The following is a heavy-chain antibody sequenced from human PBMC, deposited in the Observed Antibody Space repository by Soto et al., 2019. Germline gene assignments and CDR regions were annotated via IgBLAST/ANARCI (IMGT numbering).Heavy chain of an antibody. CDR3: ARGRDYDYVWGSYRYTTGTAVGDFDI. V-gene: IGHV1-8*01. CDR1: GYTFTSYD. D-gene: IGHD3-16*02. CDR2: MNPNSGNT. Sequence: GASVKVSCKASGYTFTSYDINWVRQATGQGLEWMGWMNPNSGNTGYAQKFQGRVTMTRNTSISTAYMELSSLRSEDTAVYYCARGRDYDYVWGSYRYTTGTAVGDFDIWG. J-gene: IGHJ3*02.